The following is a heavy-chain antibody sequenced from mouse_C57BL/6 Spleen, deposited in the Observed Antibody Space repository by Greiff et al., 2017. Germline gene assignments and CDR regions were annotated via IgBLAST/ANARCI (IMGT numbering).Heavy chain of an antibody. D-gene: IGHD1-1*01. CDR2: IYPGSGST. V-gene: IGHV1-55*01. CDR1: GYTFTSYW. CDR3: ARTYYYGSSYGDWYFDV. J-gene: IGHJ1*03. Sequence: VQLQQPGAALVKPGASVKMSCKASGYTFTSYWITWVKQRPGQGLEWIGDIYPGSGSTNYNEKFKSKATLTVDTSSSTAYMQLSSLTSEDSAVYYCARTYYYGSSYGDWYFDVWGTGTTVTVSS.